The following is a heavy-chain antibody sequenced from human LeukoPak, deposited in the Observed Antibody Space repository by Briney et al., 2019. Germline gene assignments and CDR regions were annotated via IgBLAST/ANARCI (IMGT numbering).Heavy chain of an antibody. D-gene: IGHD3-10*01. Sequence: PGGSLRLSCAASGFTFSSYAMSWVRQAPGKGLEWVSAISGSGGSTYYADSVKGRFTISRDNSKNTLYLQMNSLRAEDTAVYYCAKVAYYYGSGSRYYYYGMDVWGQGTTVTVSS. J-gene: IGHJ6*02. CDR3: AKVAYYYGSGSRYYYYGMDV. CDR1: GFTFSSYA. V-gene: IGHV3-23*01. CDR2: ISGSGGST.